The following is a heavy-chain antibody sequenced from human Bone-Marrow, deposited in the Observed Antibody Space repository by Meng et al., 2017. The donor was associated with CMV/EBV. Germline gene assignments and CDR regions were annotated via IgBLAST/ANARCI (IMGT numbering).Heavy chain of an antibody. V-gene: IGHV3-21*01. CDR1: GFTFSSYR. D-gene: IGHD3-10*01. CDR2: ISSTSDYI. CDR3: ARDIRGSDYYYGMAV. J-gene: IGHJ6*02. Sequence: GESLKISCAAFGFTFSSYRMNWVRQAPGKGLEWVSYISSTSDYIGYADSVKGRFTISRDNARNSLLLQMNSLRVEDTAVYYCARDIRGSDYYYGMAVWGPGNTVNISS.